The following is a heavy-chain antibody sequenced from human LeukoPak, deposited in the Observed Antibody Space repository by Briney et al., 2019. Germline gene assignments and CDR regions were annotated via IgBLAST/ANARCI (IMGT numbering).Heavy chain of an antibody. V-gene: IGHV3-48*03. CDR1: GFNLSFYE. CDR3: ARETPDSSGWD. J-gene: IGHJ4*02. Sequence: PGGSLRLSCAASGFNLSFYEMNWVRQAPGKGLQWVSYISGSGTTIYYADSVKGRFTIFRDNARNSLHLQMNSLRAEDTAVYYCARETPDSSGWDWGQGTLVTVSS. D-gene: IGHD6-19*01. CDR2: ISGSGTTI.